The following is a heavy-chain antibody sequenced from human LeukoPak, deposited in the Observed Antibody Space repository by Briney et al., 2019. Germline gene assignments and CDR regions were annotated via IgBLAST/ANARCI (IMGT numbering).Heavy chain of an antibody. D-gene: IGHD3-22*01. CDR2: INPNSGGT. V-gene: IGHV1-2*02. Sequence: ASVKVSCKASGYTFTGYYMHWVRQAPGQGLEWMGWINPNSGGTNYAQKFQGRVTMTRDTSISTAYMELSSLRSDDTAVYYCARPYYYDRGVSFGAFDIWGQGTMVTVSS. CDR3: ARPYYYDRGVSFGAFDI. CDR1: GYTFTGYY. J-gene: IGHJ3*02.